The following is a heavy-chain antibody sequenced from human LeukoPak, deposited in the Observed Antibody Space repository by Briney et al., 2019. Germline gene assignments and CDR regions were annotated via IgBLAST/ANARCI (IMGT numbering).Heavy chain of an antibody. Sequence: GGSLRLSCAASGFTFSDYYMSWIRQAPGKGLEWVSYISSSGSTIYYADSVKGRFTISRDNSKNTLYLQMNSLRAEDTAVYYCAKDLAAVAGTNYWGQGTLVTVSS. J-gene: IGHJ4*02. CDR1: GFTFSDYY. D-gene: IGHD6-19*01. V-gene: IGHV3-11*01. CDR3: AKDLAAVAGTNY. CDR2: ISSSGSTI.